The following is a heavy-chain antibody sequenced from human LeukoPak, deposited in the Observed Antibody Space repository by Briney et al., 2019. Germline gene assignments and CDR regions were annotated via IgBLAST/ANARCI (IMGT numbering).Heavy chain of an antibody. CDR3: AREPTILCGSSTSCYSYYYYMDV. CDR1: GGSISSYY. V-gene: IGHV4-4*07. J-gene: IGHJ6*03. Sequence: SETLSLTCTVSGGSISSYYWSWIRQPAGKGLEWMGRIYTSGSTNYNPSLKSRVTMSVDTSKNQFSLKLSSVTAADTAVYYCAREPTILCGSSTSCYSYYYYMDVWGKGTTVTVSS. D-gene: IGHD2-2*01. CDR2: IYTSGST.